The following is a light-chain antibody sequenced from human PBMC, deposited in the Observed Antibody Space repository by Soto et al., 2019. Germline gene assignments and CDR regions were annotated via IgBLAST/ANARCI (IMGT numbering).Light chain of an antibody. Sequence: EIVMTQSPATLSLSPGETPTLPCRASQSISSNLAWYQQKPGQAPRLLIYGASTRATGIPDRFSGSGSGTDFTLTISRLEPEDFAVYYCQQYGSSGTFGQGTKVDI. CDR1: QSISSN. CDR2: GAS. CDR3: QQYGSSGT. J-gene: IGKJ1*01. V-gene: IGKV3-20*01.